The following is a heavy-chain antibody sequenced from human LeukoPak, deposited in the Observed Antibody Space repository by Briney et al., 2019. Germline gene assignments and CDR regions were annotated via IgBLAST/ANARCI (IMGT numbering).Heavy chain of an antibody. CDR2: ISSSSSYI. CDR1: GFTFSSYS. D-gene: IGHD3-10*01. J-gene: IGHJ6*03. V-gene: IGHV3-21*01. CDR3: ARGFGSYGSGRGRSRYYMDV. Sequence: GGSLRLSCAASGFTFSSYSMNWVRQAPGKGLEWVSSISSSSSYIYYADSVKGRFTISRDNAKNSLYLQMNSLRAEDTAVYYCARGFGSYGSGRGRSRYYMDVWGKGTTVTVSS.